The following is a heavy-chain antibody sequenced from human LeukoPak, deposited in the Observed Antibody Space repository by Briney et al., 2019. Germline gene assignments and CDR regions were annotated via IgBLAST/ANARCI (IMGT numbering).Heavy chain of an antibody. CDR1: GGSISSYY. J-gene: IGHJ6*02. CDR3: ARDMVAHYYYGMDV. Sequence: PSETLSLTCTVSGGSISSYYWSWIRQPPGKGLEWIGYIYTSGSTNYNPSLKSRVTISVDTSKNQFSLKLRSVTAADTAVYYCARDMVAHYYYGMDVWGQGTTVTVSS. D-gene: IGHD2-15*01. V-gene: IGHV4-59*01. CDR2: IYTSGST.